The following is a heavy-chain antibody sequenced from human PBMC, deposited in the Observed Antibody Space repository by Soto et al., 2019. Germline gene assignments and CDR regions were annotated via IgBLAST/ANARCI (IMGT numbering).Heavy chain of an antibody. V-gene: IGHV3-23*01. Sequence: GGSLRLSCAASGFTFNSYTMIWVRQAPGEGLKGVSGISGSGESTYYADSVKGRFTISRDNSKNTLFLLMNSLRAEDTAVYFCAKGYTSGFYSFFDSWGQGTLVTVSS. D-gene: IGHD6-19*01. CDR2: ISGSGEST. CDR3: AKGYTSGFYSFFDS. CDR1: GFTFNSYT. J-gene: IGHJ4*02.